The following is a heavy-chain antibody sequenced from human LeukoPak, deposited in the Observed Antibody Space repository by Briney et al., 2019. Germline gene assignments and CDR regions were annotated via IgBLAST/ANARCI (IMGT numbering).Heavy chain of an antibody. CDR2: MGIGTSTI. CDR3: VRDKDWGFDS. J-gene: IGHJ4*02. CDR1: GFTFTTYS. Sequence: PGESLRLSCAASGFTFTTYSMNWVRQAPGGGLEWVSHMGIGTSTIGYADSVKGRFTISRDNAKNSVHLQMSNLRVDDSAVYYCVRDKDWGFDSWGQGTLVTVSS. D-gene: IGHD7-27*01. V-gene: IGHV3-48*01.